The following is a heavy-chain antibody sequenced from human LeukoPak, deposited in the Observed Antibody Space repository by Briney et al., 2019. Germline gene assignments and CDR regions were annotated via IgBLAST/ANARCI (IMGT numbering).Heavy chain of an antibody. CDR3: ARGGSNFDY. D-gene: IGHD1-26*01. J-gene: IGHJ4*02. CDR2: IYYSGRT. Sequence: SETLSLTCTVSGGSITNYYWSWIRQPPGKGLEWIGYIYYSGRTNYNPSLKSRVTISVDTSKNQFSLKLSSVTAADTAVYYCARGGSNFDYWGQGTLVTVSS. V-gene: IGHV4-59*01. CDR1: GGSITNYY.